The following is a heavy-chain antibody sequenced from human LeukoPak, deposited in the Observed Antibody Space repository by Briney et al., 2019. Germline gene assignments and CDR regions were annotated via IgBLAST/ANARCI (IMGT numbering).Heavy chain of an antibody. CDR1: GRSFSGYY. D-gene: IGHD3-9*01. J-gene: IGHJ5*02. Sequence: SETLSLTCAVYGRSFSGYYWSWIRQPPGKGLEWIGEINHSGSTNYNPSLKSRVTISVDTSKNQFSLKLSSVTAADTAVYYCARRLRLRYFDWGGNWFDPWGQGTLVTVSS. V-gene: IGHV4-34*01. CDR2: INHSGST. CDR3: ARRLRLRYFDWGGNWFDP.